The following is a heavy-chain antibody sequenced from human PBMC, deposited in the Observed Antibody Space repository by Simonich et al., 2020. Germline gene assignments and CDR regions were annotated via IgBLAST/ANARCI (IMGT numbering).Heavy chain of an antibody. CDR1: GGSISSSSYY. CDR3: ARHAGFAFDI. V-gene: IGHV4-39*01. D-gene: IGHD6-13*01. Sequence: QLQLQESGPGLVKPSETLSLTCTVSGGSISSSSYYWGWIRQPPGKGLEWIGSIYYSGSNYYNPSRKSRVTISVDTAKNQFSLKLSSVTAADTAVYYCARHAGFAFDIWGQGTMVTVSS. J-gene: IGHJ3*02. CDR2: IYYSGSN.